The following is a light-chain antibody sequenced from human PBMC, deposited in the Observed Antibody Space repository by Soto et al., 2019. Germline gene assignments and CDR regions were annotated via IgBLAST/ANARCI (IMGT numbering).Light chain of an antibody. Sequence: DIQMPQSPSTLSASVGARSTITCRASQSISSWLAWYQQKPGKAPKLLIYDVSSLESGVPSRFSGSGSGTEFTLTISSLQPDDFATYYCQQYNTFWTFGQGTKVDIK. CDR1: QSISSW. CDR3: QQYNTFWT. J-gene: IGKJ1*01. CDR2: DVS. V-gene: IGKV1-5*01.